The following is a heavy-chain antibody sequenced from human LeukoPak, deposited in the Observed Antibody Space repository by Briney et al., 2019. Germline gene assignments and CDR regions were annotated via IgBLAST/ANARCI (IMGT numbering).Heavy chain of an antibody. CDR3: ARTYFYYYGMDV. V-gene: IGHV3-23*01. CDR1: GVTFSSYV. J-gene: IGHJ6*02. CDR2: ISGSGGGT. D-gene: IGHD2/OR15-2a*01. Sequence: GGSLRLSCEASGVTFSSYVMSWVRQAPGKGPEWVSGISGSGGGTYYADSVKGRFTISRDNSKNTLYLQMNSLRAEDTAVYYCARTYFYYYGMDVWGQGTAVTVSS.